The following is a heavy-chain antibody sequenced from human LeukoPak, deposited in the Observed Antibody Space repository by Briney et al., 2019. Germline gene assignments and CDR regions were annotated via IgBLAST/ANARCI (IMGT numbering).Heavy chain of an antibody. J-gene: IGHJ4*02. V-gene: IGHV4-61*02. CDR2: IYTSGST. Sequence: SETLSLTCTVSGGSISSDSYYWSWIRQPAGKGLEWIGRIYTSGSTNYNPSLKSRVTISVDTSKNQFSLTLSSVTAADTAVYYCARPSGSKYDTDYWGQGTLVTVSS. CDR1: GGSISSDSYY. D-gene: IGHD3-22*01. CDR3: ARPSGSKYDTDY.